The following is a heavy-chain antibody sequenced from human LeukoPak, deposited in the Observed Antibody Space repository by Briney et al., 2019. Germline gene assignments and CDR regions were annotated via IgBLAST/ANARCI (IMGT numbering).Heavy chain of an antibody. CDR2: IYYSGST. CDR3: ARGLYDYVWGSYRYSVYYFDY. V-gene: IGHV4-59*01. CDR1: GGSISSYY. D-gene: IGHD3-16*02. Sequence: SETLSLTCTGSGGSISSYYWSWIRQPPGKGLEWIGYIYYSGSTNYNPSLKSRVTISVDTSKNQFSLKLSSVTAADTAVYYCARGLYDYVWGSYRYSVYYFDYWGPGTLVTVSS. J-gene: IGHJ4*02.